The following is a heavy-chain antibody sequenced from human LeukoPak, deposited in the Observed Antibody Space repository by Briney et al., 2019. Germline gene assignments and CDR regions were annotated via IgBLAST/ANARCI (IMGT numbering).Heavy chain of an antibody. CDR3: AREYCSGGSCYGFDY. CDR2: IRYDGSNK. J-gene: IGHJ4*02. D-gene: IGHD2-15*01. Sequence: PGGSLRLSCAASGFSFSSYGMHWVRQAPGKGLEWVAFIRYDGSNKYYADSVKGRFTISRDNSKNTLYLQMNSLRAEDTAVYYCAREYCSGGSCYGFDYWGQGTLVTVSS. CDR1: GFSFSSYG. V-gene: IGHV3-30*02.